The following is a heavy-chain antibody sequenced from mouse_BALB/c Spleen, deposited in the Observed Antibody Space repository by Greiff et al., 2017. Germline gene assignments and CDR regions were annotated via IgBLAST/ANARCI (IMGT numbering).Heavy chain of an antibody. CDR1: GFTFTDYY. CDR2: IRNKANGYTT. Sequence: EVQVVESGGGLVQPGGSLRLSCATSGFTFTDYYMSWVRQPPGKALEWLGFIRNKANGYTTEYSASVKGRFTISRDNSQSILYLQMNTLRAEDSATYYCAREGFITTVAMDYWGQGTSVTVSS. J-gene: IGHJ4*01. CDR3: AREGFITTVAMDY. V-gene: IGHV7-3*02. D-gene: IGHD1-2*01.